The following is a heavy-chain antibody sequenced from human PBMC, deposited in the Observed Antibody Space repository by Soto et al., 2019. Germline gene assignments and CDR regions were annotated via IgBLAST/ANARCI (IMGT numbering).Heavy chain of an antibody. D-gene: IGHD2-15*01. CDR2: IYWDDDK. J-gene: IGHJ6*02. Sequence: SGPTLVNPTQNLTLTCTGSGFSVSTGGVDVAWIRQPPGKALEWLALIYWDDDKRYSPFLQSRVTITKDTSKNQVVLTMTNMGPVDTATYYCAHKGGRGAGMDVWGQGTTVTV. V-gene: IGHV2-5*02. CDR3: AHKGGRGAGMDV. CDR1: GFSVSTGGVD.